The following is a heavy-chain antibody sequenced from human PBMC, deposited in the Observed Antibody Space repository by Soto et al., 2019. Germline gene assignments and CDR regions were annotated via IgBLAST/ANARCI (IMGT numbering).Heavy chain of an antibody. CDR3: ARDYGDYFLFTLHY. J-gene: IGHJ4*02. D-gene: IGHD4-17*01. V-gene: IGHV1-18*01. Sequence: QVQLVQSGAEVKKPGASVKVCCKASGYTFTSYGISWVRQAPGQGLEWMGWISANNGNTNYAQKLQGRVTLTTDTSTSTAYMELRSLRSDDTAVYYCARDYGDYFLFTLHYWGQGTLVTVSS. CDR2: ISANNGNT. CDR1: GYTFTSYG.